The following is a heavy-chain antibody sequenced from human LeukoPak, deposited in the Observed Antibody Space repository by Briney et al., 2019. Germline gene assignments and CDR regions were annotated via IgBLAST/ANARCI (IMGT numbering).Heavy chain of an antibody. CDR2: IYYSGST. J-gene: IGHJ3*02. CDR3: ARVGHYYANWGKAFDI. Sequence: PSETLSLTCTVSGGSISSSSYYWGWIRQPPGKGLEWIGSIYYSGSTYYNPSLKSRVTISVDTSKNQFSLKLSSVTAADTAVYYCARVGHYYANWGKAFDIWGQGTMVTVSS. CDR1: GGSISSSSYY. V-gene: IGHV4-39*07. D-gene: IGHD3-10*01.